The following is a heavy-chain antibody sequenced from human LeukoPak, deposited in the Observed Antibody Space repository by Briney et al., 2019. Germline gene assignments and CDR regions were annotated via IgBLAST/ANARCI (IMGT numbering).Heavy chain of an antibody. D-gene: IGHD2-21*02. Sequence: PSETLSLTCGASDGSLDIYYWMFVRQPPGKGLQWIGEITYRGSPYYHPSLNSRATISIDASQRHVSLTLRSVTAADTAVYYCATYGGDWKFDSWGQGILVTVSS. V-gene: IGHV4-34*01. CDR2: ITYRGSP. J-gene: IGHJ4*02. CDR1: DGSLDIYY. CDR3: ATYGGDWKFDS.